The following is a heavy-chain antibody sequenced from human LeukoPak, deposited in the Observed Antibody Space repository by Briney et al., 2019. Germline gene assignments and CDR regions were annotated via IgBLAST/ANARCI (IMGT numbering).Heavy chain of an antibody. D-gene: IGHD5-24*01. Sequence: SVKVSCKASGYTFTSYAISWVRQAPGQGLEWMGGIIPIFGTANYAQKFQGRVTITADESTSTAYMELSSLRSEDTAVYYCARETSRDGYNVFDYWGQGTLVTVSS. CDR1: GYTFTSYA. CDR2: IIPIFGTA. V-gene: IGHV1-69*13. CDR3: ARETSRDGYNVFDY. J-gene: IGHJ4*02.